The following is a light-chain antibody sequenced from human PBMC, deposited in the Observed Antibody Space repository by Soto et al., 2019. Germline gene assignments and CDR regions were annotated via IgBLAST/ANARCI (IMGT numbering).Light chain of an antibody. V-gene: IGKV2-28*01. CDR3: MQALQTPWT. Sequence: DIMITQSPLSLPVTPGEPASISCRSSQSLLHSNGYNYLDWYLQKPGQSPQLLIYLGSNRASGVPDRFSGSGSGTDFTLKISRVEADDVGVYYCMQALQTPWTFGQGTKVEIK. CDR1: QSLLHSNGYNY. J-gene: IGKJ1*01. CDR2: LGS.